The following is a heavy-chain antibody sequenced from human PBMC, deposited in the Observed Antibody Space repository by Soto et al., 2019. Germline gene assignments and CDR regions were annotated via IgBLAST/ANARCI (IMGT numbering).Heavy chain of an antibody. J-gene: IGHJ4*02. CDR2: IFSNDDK. CDR1: GFSLNNARMG. D-gene: IGHD2-2*01. V-gene: IGHV2-26*02. CDR3: ARIPKDSTGSYRYYFDY. Sequence: VTLKESGPVLVKPTESLTLTCTVSGFSLNNARMGVSWIRQPPGKTLEWLGHIFSNDDKAYNPSLKSRLTIFTDTSRSQVVLIMTNMDPADTATYYCARIPKDSTGSYRYYFDYWGQGSLVTVSS.